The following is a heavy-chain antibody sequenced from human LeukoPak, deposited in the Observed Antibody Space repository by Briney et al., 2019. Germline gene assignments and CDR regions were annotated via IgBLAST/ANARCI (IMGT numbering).Heavy chain of an antibody. CDR1: GGSLSGYY. CDR2: VYYSGST. Sequence: SETLSLTCAVYGGSLSGYYWSWIRQSPGKGLEWLGNVYYSGSTNYNPSFKSRVTIAVDMSKNQFSLKLSSVTAADTAVYYCAGAPNAHYFDYWGQGTLVTVSS. J-gene: IGHJ4*02. V-gene: IGHV4-59*01. CDR3: AGAPNAHYFDY. D-gene: IGHD1-1*01.